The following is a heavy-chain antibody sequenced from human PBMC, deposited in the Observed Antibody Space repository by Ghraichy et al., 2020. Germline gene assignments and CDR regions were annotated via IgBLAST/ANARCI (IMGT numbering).Heavy chain of an antibody. CDR2: INHSGST. CDR1: GGSFSGYY. V-gene: IGHV4-34*01. Sequence: SETLSLTCAVYGGSFSGYYWRWIRQPPGKGLEWIGEINHSGSTNYNPSLKSRVTISVDTSKNQFSLKLSSVTAADTAVYYCARGLPPSQGIAVAGTLVGGSPGTFDYWGQGTRVTVSS. J-gene: IGHJ4*02. D-gene: IGHD6-19*01. CDR3: ARGLPPSQGIAVAGTLVGGSPGTFDY.